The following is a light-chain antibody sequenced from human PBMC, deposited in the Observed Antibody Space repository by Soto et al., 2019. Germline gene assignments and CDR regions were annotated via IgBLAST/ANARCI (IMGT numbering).Light chain of an antibody. Sequence: EIVMTQSPATLSVSPGERVTLSGRASESVSSKLAWYQQKPGQAPRLLMYGASTRATGIPARFSGSGSGTEFTLTISSLQSEDFAVYYCQQYDDWPPWTVGQGTKV. V-gene: IGKV3-15*01. CDR1: ESVSSK. CDR2: GAS. J-gene: IGKJ1*01. CDR3: QQYDDWPPWT.